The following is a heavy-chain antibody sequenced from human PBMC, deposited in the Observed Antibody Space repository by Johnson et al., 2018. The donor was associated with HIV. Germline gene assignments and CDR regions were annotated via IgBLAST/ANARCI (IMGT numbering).Heavy chain of an antibody. CDR2: ISYDGSNK. V-gene: IGHV3-30*04. CDR3: ARGDHYDSSGFYFGAAFDS. D-gene: IGHD3-22*01. CDR1: GFTFSGYA. J-gene: IGHJ3*02. Sequence: QVQLVESGGGVVQPGRSLRLSCAASGFTFSGYAMHWVRQAPGKGLEWLAVISYDGSNKYYADSVKARFTISRDDARNTLYLQMNSLRVEDTALYYCARGDHYDSSGFYFGAAFDSWCQGTMVTVSS.